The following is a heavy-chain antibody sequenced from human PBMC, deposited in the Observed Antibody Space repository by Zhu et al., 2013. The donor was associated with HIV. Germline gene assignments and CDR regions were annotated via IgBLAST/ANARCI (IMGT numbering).Heavy chain of an antibody. Sequence: LSLKSRVTISVDTSKNQFSLKLSSVTAADTAVYYCARIYPYYYGSGSYYFPRKYYFDYWGQGTLVTVSS. CDR3: ARIYPYYYGSGSYYFPRKYYFDY. D-gene: IGHD3-10*01. J-gene: IGHJ4*02. V-gene: IGHV4-34*01.